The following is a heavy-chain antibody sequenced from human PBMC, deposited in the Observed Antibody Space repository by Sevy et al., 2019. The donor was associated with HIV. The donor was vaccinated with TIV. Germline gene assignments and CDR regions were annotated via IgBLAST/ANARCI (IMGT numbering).Heavy chain of an antibody. CDR1: GFTFDDYA. CDR2: ISWNSGSI. CDR3: AKDPSRWQWQHFDY. D-gene: IGHD6-19*01. Sequence: GGSLRLSCAASGFTFDDYAMHWVRQAPGKGLEWVSGISWNSGSIGYADSVKGRFTISRDNAKNSLYLQMNSLRAEDTALYYCAKDPSRWQWQHFDYWGQGTLVTVSS. V-gene: IGHV3-9*01. J-gene: IGHJ4*02.